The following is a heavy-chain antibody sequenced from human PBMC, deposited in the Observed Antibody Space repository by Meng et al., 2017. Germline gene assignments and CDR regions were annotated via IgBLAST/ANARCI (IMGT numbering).Heavy chain of an antibody. V-gene: IGHV1-69*13. Sequence: SVKVSCKASGGTFSSYAISWVRQAPGQGLEWMGGIIPIFGTANYAQKFQGRVTITADESTSTAYMELSSLRSEDTAVYYCARDGSMPVGVTFNAHYYFGMDVWGQGTTVTVSS. CDR2: IIPIFGTA. CDR3: ARDGSMPVGVTFNAHYYFGMDV. CDR1: GGTFSSYA. D-gene: IGHD1-26*01. J-gene: IGHJ6*02.